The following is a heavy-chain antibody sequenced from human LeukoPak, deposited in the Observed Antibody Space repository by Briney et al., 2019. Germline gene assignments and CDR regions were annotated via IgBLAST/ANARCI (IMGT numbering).Heavy chain of an antibody. CDR1: GFTFSSYW. D-gene: IGHD2-2*01. V-gene: IGHV3-7*01. J-gene: IGHJ4*02. Sequence: GGSLRLSCAASGFTFSSYWMSWVRQAPGKGLEWVANIKQDGSEKYYVDSVKGRFTISRDNAKNSLYLQMNSLRAEDTAVYYCARVHIAPAAILSLDYWGQGTLVTVSS. CDR3: ARVHIAPAAILSLDY. CDR2: IKQDGSEK.